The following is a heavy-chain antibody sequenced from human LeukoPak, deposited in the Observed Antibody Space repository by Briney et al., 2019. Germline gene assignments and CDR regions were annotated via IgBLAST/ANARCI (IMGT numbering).Heavy chain of an antibody. Sequence: GGSLRLSCAASGFTFSSYAMSWVRQAPGKGLEWVSVIYSGGSTYYADSVKGRFTISRDNSKNTLYLQMNSLRAEDTAVYYCARGGSGSYYNPQVFDIWGQGTMVTVSS. CDR1: GFTFSSYA. CDR3: ARGGSGSYYNPQVFDI. V-gene: IGHV3-53*01. D-gene: IGHD3-10*01. J-gene: IGHJ3*02. CDR2: IYSGGST.